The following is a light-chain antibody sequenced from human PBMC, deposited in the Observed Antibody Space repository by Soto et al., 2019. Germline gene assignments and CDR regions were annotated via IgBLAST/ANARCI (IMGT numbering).Light chain of an antibody. Sequence: EIVLTQSPGTLSLSPGDGATLSCRASQSVSGNSLAWYQQTPRQAPRLLIDGASTRATGIPDKFSGSGSGTEFTLTISSLQPEDFAVYYCQQYGSWPHTFGQGTKLEIK. V-gene: IGKV3-20*01. CDR1: QSVSGNS. J-gene: IGKJ2*01. CDR2: GAS. CDR3: QQYGSWPHT.